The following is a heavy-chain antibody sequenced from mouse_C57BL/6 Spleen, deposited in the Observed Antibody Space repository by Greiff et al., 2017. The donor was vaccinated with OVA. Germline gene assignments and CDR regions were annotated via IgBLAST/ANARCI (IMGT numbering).Heavy chain of an antibody. J-gene: IGHJ1*03. V-gene: IGHV1-80*01. CDR3: ARSGSYYGSSYGGYFDV. CDR1: GYAFSSYW. Sequence: VKLQESGAELVKPGASVKISCKASGYAFSSYWMNWVKQRPGKGLEWIGQIYPGDGDTNYNGKFKGKATLTADKSSSTAYMQLSSLTSEDSAVYFCARSGSYYGSSYGGYFDVWGTGTTVTVSS. D-gene: IGHD1-1*01. CDR2: IYPGDGDT.